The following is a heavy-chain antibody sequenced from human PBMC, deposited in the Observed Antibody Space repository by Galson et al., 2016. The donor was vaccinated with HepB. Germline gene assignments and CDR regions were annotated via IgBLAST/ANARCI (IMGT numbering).Heavy chain of an antibody. Sequence: PALVKPTQTLTLTCTFSGFSLRTRKMGVGWIRHTPGKALEWLALIYWDNEKRYSPSLRNRLTVTKDTSRNQVVLTMTNMDPVDTATSYCVRSSQLPPLWDGWGQGTLVTVSS. CDR1: GFSLRTRKMG. CDR3: VRSSQLPPLWDG. J-gene: IGHJ4*02. D-gene: IGHD1-26*01. CDR2: IYWDNEK. V-gene: IGHV2-5*02.